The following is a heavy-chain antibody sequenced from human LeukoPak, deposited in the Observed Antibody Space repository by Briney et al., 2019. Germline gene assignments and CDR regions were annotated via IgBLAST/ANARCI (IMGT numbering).Heavy chain of an antibody. CDR3: ARGGGYSYGYTYYYYMDV. J-gene: IGHJ6*03. CDR1: GGSISSYY. CDR2: IYYSGST. V-gene: IGHV4-59*01. D-gene: IGHD5-18*01. Sequence: SETLSLTCTVSGGSISSYYWSWIRQRPGKGLEWIGYIYYSGSTNYNPSLKSRVTISVDTSKNQFSLKLSSVTAADTAVYYCARGGGYSYGYTYYYYMDVWGKGTTVTISS.